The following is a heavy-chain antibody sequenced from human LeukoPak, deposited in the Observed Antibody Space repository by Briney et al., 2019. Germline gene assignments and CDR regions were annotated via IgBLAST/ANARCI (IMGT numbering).Heavy chain of an antibody. CDR2: IFYTGTT. CDR1: GGSVSSGNYY. Sequence: SETLSLTCSVSGGSVSSGNYYWSWIRQPPGKGLEWVGCIFYTGTTSYNPSLKSRVTISADTSKKQFSLSLTSVTAADTAVYYCARSWSGGYYGNSDYWGQGRVVTVSS. J-gene: IGHJ4*02. CDR3: ARSWSGGYYGNSDY. D-gene: IGHD3-3*01. V-gene: IGHV4-61*01.